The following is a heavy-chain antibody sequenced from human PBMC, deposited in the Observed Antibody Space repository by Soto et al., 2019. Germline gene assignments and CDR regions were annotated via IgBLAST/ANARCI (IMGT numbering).Heavy chain of an antibody. J-gene: IGHJ6*03. D-gene: IGHD2-8*01. CDR2: IYYSGST. V-gene: IGHV4-59*08. Sequence: SETLSLTCTVSGGSISSYYWSWIRQPPGKGLEWIGYIYYSGSTNYNPSLKSRVTISVDTSKNQFSLKLSSVTAADTAVYYCARQVPGVYYYYYYMDVWGKGTTVTVSS. CDR3: ARQVPGVYYYYYYMDV. CDR1: GGSISSYY.